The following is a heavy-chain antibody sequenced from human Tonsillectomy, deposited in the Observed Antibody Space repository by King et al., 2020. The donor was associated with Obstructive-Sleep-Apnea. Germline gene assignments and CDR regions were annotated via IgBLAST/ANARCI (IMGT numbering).Heavy chain of an antibody. D-gene: IGHD4-17*01. Sequence: VQLVESGGGLVRPGGSLRLSCAASQFTFSKYDMNWVRQAPGKGPEFVSSISNDGITKNYADSLKGRFFISRDNSKNMLYLQLSNLTPEDTAMYHCVKGGRGDYGHWGPGTLVTVSA. CDR1: QFTFSKYD. CDR3: VKGGRGDYGH. CDR2: ISNDGITK. V-gene: IGHV3-64D*06. J-gene: IGHJ4*02.